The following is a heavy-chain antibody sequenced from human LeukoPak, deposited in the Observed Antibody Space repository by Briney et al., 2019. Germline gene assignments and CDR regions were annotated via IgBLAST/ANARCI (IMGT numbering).Heavy chain of an antibody. CDR3: ARRLTQYDCFDP. CDR2: TYYRSTWYN. D-gene: IGHD2-2*01. CDR1: GDSVSSNSVT. Sequence: SQTLSLTCAISGDSVSSNSVTWNWIRQSPSRGLGWLGRTYYRSTWYNDYAVSVRGRITVNPDTSKNQFSLHLNSVTPEDTAVYYCARRLTQYDCFDPWGQGILVTVSS. J-gene: IGHJ5*02. V-gene: IGHV6-1*01.